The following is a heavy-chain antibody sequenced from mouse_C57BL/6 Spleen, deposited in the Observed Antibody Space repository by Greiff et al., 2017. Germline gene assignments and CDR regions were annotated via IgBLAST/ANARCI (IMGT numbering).Heavy chain of an antibody. CDR2: ISYDGSN. CDR3: ARDLYRRAMDY. CDR1: GYSITSGYY. J-gene: IGHJ4*01. Sequence: ESGPGLVKPSQSLSLTCSVTGYSITSGYYWNWIRQFPGNKLEWMGYISYDGSNNYNPSLKNRISITRDTSKNQFFLKLNSVTTEDTATYYCARDLYRRAMDYWGQGTSVTVSS. V-gene: IGHV3-6*01. D-gene: IGHD6-2*01.